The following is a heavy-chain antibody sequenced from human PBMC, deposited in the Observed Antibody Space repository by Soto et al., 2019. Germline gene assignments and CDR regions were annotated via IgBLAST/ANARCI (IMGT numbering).Heavy chain of an antibody. D-gene: IGHD2-21*02. CDR3: ARDSGDYVLYYFDY. CDR1: GYTFTSYA. Sequence: VASVKVSCKASGYTFTSYAMHWVRQAPGQRLEWMGWINAGNGNTKYSQKFQGRVTITRDTSASTAYMELSSLRSEDTAVYYCARDSGDYVLYYFDYWGQGTLVTVSS. CDR2: INAGNGNT. V-gene: IGHV1-3*01. J-gene: IGHJ4*02.